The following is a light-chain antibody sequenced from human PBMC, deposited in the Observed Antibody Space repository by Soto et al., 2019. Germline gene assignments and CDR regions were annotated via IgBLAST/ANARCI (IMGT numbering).Light chain of an antibody. CDR1: TSNIGSNS. CDR3: AAWDDSLNGVV. V-gene: IGLV1-44*01. CDR2: GNN. J-gene: IGLJ2*01. Sequence: QSVLTQPPSASGAPGQRVIISCSGTTSNIGSNSVNWYQQLPGTAPKLLIFGNNQWPSGVPDRFSGSKSGTSASLAISGLQSEDEADYFCAAWDDSLNGVVFGGGTKVTVL.